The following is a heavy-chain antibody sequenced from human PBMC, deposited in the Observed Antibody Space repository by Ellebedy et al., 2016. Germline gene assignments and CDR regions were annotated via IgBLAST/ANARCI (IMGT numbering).Heavy chain of an antibody. D-gene: IGHD3-22*01. CDR1: GYSFTRYW. J-gene: IGHJ5*02. Sequence: GESLKISXQGSGYSFTRYWITWVRQMPGKGLEWMGRIDPSDSYTRYSPSLQGHVTISVDKSVNTAYLQWHSLKASDTAMYYCARQDYDRSGFDPGHWFDPWGQGTLVTVSS. V-gene: IGHV5-10-1*01. CDR3: ARQDYDRSGFDPGHWFDP. CDR2: IDPSDSYT.